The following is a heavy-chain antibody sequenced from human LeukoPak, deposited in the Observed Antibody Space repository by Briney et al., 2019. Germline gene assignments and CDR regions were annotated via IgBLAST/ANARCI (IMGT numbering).Heavy chain of an antibody. J-gene: IGHJ6*03. CDR3: ARGRVSSSTWYSTYYYYFYMDV. V-gene: IGHV4-59*01. CDR2: IYYSGST. CDR1: GGSISSYY. D-gene: IGHD6-13*01. Sequence: SETLSLTCTASGGSISSYYWSWIRQPPGKGLEWIGYIYYSGSTNYNPSLKSRVTISVDTSKNQFSLELSSATAADTAVYFCARGRVSSSTWYSTYYYYFYMDVWGKGTTVTVSS.